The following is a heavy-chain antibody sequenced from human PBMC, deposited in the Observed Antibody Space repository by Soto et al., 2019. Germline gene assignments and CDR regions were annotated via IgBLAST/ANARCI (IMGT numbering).Heavy chain of an antibody. CDR2: INAGNGNT. CDR3: ARDLGPPSWFDP. Sequence: GVSVKVSCKASGYTFTSYSMHWVRQAPGQRLEWMGWINAGNGNTKYSQKFQGRVTITRDTSASTAYMELSSLRSEDTAVYYCARDLGPPSWFDPWGQGTLVTVSS. CDR1: GYTFTSYS. V-gene: IGHV1-3*01. J-gene: IGHJ5*02.